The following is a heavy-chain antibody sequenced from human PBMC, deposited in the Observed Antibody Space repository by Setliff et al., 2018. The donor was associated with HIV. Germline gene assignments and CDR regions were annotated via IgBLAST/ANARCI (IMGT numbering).Heavy chain of an antibody. CDR3: ARDAKYSSGWYYFDY. CDR2: VNHRGTI. CDR1: GGSFNGHY. V-gene: IGHV4-34*01. Sequence: SETLSLTCAVYGGSFNGHYWTWIRQSPGKGLEWIGEVNHRGTINYNQSLKNRVIISVDTSKNQFSLKLSSVTAADTAVYYCARDAKYSSGWYYFDYWGQGTLVTVSS. J-gene: IGHJ4*02. D-gene: IGHD6-19*01.